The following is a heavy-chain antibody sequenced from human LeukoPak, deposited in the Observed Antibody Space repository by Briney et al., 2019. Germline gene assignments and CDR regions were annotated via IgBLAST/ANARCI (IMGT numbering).Heavy chain of an antibody. D-gene: IGHD3-3*01. CDR3: AKSFTYYDFWSGDY. Sequence: GGSLRLSCAASGFTFSSYAMSWVRQAPGKGLEWVSAIRDSGVGTYYADSAKGRFTISRDNSKNTLYLQMNSLGAEDTAIYYCAKSFTYYDFWSGDYWGQGALVTVSS. CDR1: GFTFSSYA. V-gene: IGHV3-23*01. CDR2: IRDSGVGT. J-gene: IGHJ4*02.